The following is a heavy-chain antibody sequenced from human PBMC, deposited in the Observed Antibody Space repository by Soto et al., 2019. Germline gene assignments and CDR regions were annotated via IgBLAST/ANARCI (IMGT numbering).Heavy chain of an antibody. J-gene: IGHJ2*01. Sequence: SVKVSCKASEDNFRNYAISWVRQAPGQGLEWMGGIIPIFGIANYAQKFQGRVTVTADTSANPVYLELSSLRSEDTAAYYCASTKYDSSAYYYWYLGLWGRGTLVTVSS. V-gene: IGHV1-69*10. CDR2: IIPIFGIA. CDR1: EDNFRNYA. CDR3: ASTKYDSSAYYYWYLGL. D-gene: IGHD3-22*01.